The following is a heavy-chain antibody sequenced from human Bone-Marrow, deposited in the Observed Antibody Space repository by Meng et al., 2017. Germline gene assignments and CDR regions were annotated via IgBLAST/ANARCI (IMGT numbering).Heavy chain of an antibody. Sequence: GESLKISCAASGFTFSSYAMSWVRQAPGKGLEWVSAISGSGGSTYYADSVKGRFTISRDNSKNTLYLQMNSLRAEDTAVYYCAKDPGIAVAGGHWGQGTLVTV. CDR3: AKDPGIAVAGGH. CDR1: GFTFSSYA. V-gene: IGHV3-23*01. J-gene: IGHJ4*02. CDR2: ISGSGGST. D-gene: IGHD6-19*01.